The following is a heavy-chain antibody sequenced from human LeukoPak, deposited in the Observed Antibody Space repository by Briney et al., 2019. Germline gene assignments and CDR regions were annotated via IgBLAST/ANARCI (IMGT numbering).Heavy chain of an antibody. CDR3: AKSNAWDWFDP. CDR1: GYTFTDYH. J-gene: IGHJ5*02. Sequence: GSVKVSCKASGYTFTDYHIAWVRQAPGQGLEWMGWINAGNGNTNYVQSLQGRVTVTTDTSTSTAYMELRSLRSDDTAVYYCAKSNAWDWFDPWGQGTLVTVSS. V-gene: IGHV1-18*01. CDR2: INAGNGNT. D-gene: IGHD4-11*01.